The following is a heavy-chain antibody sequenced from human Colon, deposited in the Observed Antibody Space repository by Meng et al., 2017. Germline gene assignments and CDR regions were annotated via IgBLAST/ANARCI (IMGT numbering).Heavy chain of an antibody. CDR2: IYPSGST. Sequence: QRSGSGLVKPSRSPALTCTGSCASNTSNNCGSWVGRSPGRGVKWIGEIYPSGSTNYSPSLKFRVTRSINKSKNQFSLKVRYMTAAHTAVYVCARVPTTVDPFESWGQGTLVTVSS. J-gene: IGHJ4*02. D-gene: IGHD4-23*01. CDR3: ARVPTTVDPFES. V-gene: IGHV4-4*02. CDR1: CASNTSNNC.